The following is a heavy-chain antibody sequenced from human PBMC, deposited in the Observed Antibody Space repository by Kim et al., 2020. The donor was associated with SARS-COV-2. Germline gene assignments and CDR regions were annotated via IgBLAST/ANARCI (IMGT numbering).Heavy chain of an antibody. V-gene: IGHV4-39*07. CDR2: ILYSGTT. CDR1: GGSISDSNYY. Sequence: SETLSLTCTVSGGSISDSNYYWGWIRQPPGKGLEWVGRILYSGTTYYNPSLKSRLTISVDTSKNQFSLKLSSVTAADTAVYYCARDTHLEYWGQGTLVTVSS. J-gene: IGHJ4*02. CDR3: ARDTHLEY.